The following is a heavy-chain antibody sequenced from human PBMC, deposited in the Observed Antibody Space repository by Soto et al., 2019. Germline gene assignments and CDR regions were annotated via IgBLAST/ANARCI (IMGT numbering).Heavy chain of an antibody. J-gene: IGHJ4*02. CDR1: GFTFSSYG. Sequence: QVQLVESGGGVVQPGRSLRLSCAASGFTFSSYGMHWVRQAPGKGLEWVAVISYDGSNKYYADSVKGRFTISRDNSKNTLYLQMNSLRAEDTTVYYWAKGSYYYDSSGRAEYWGQGTLVAVS. D-gene: IGHD3-22*01. CDR2: ISYDGSNK. V-gene: IGHV3-30*18. CDR3: AKGSYYYDSSGRAEY.